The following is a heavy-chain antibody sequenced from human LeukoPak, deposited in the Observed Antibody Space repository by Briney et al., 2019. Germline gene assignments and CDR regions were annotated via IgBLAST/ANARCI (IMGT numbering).Heavy chain of an antibody. J-gene: IGHJ3*02. V-gene: IGHV5-51*01. D-gene: IGHD3-10*01. CDR2: IYPGDSDT. CDR3: ARHRTVSSWANYYGSGIPYDGFDI. CDR1: EYSFTSYW. Sequence: GESLKISCKGSEYSFTSYWIGWVRQMPGKGLEWMGIIYPGDSDTRYSPSFQGQVTISADKSISTAYLQWSSLKASDTAMYYCARHRTVSSWANYYGSGIPYDGFDIWGQGTMVTVSS.